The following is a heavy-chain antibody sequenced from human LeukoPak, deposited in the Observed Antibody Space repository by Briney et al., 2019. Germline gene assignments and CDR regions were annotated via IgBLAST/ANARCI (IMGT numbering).Heavy chain of an antibody. CDR2: INPSGGST. J-gene: IGHJ4*02. CDR1: GYTFTSYY. Sequence: ASVKVSCKASGYTFTSYYMHWVRQAPGQGLEWMGIINPSGGSTSYAQKFQGRVTMTRDTSTSTVYMELSSLRSEDTAVYYCARGRGSRGYCSGGSCYTPTFDYWGQGTLVTVSS. CDR3: ARGRGSRGYCSGGSCYTPTFDY. V-gene: IGHV1-46*01. D-gene: IGHD2-15*01.